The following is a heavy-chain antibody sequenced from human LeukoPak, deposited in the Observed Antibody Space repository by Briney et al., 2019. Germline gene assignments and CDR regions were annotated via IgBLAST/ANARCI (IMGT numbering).Heavy chain of an antibody. CDR3: ARRERLGYSYGRATLDI. J-gene: IGHJ3*02. D-gene: IGHD5-18*01. V-gene: IGHV3-66*01. Sequence: QLGGSPILSCAASGFIVSTNYMSWVRQAPGKGLEWVSLIQSDGRTYYADAVKGRFTISRDNSKNSLYLQMNSLRAEDTAVYYCARRERLGYSYGRATLDIWDHGTIATVTS. CDR2: IQSDGRT. CDR1: GFIVSTNY.